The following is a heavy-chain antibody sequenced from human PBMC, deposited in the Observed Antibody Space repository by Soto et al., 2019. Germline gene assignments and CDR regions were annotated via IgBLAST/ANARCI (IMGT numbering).Heavy chain of an antibody. Sequence: GGSLRLSCAASGFTFSSYSMNWVRQAPGKGLEWVSYISSSSSTIYYADSAKGRFTISRDNAKNSLYLQMNSLRAEDTAVYYCARDLGSSWYPEYFQHWGQGTLVTVSS. CDR1: GFTFSSYS. D-gene: IGHD6-13*01. V-gene: IGHV3-48*01. CDR2: ISSSSSTI. J-gene: IGHJ1*01. CDR3: ARDLGSSWYPEYFQH.